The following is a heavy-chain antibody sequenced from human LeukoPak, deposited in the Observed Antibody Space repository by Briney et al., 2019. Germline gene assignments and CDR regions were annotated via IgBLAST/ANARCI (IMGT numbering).Heavy chain of an antibody. D-gene: IGHD2-2*01. J-gene: IGHJ4*02. Sequence: SETLSLTCAVSDYSISSGYYWGWIRPPPGKGLEWIGSISHGGSTHYNASLKSRVTISLETSKNQFSLNLKSVTAAETAVYYCARQADVPSAIGYFDYWGQGTLVTVSS. CDR3: ARQADVPSAIGYFDY. CDR1: DYSISSGYY. V-gene: IGHV4-38-2*01. CDR2: ISHGGST.